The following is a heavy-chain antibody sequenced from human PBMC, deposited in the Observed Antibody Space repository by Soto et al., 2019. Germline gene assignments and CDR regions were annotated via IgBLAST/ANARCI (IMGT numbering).Heavy chain of an antibody. CDR1: GGSISSGGYY. V-gene: IGHV4-31*03. D-gene: IGHD1-26*01. CDR2: IYCSGST. Sequence: SETLSLTCTVSGGSISSGGYYWSWIRQHPGKGLEWIGYIYCSGSTYYNPSLKSRVTISVDTSKNQFSLKLSSVTAADTAVYYCAREYSGSYQFDYWGQGTLVTVSS. J-gene: IGHJ4*02. CDR3: AREYSGSYQFDY.